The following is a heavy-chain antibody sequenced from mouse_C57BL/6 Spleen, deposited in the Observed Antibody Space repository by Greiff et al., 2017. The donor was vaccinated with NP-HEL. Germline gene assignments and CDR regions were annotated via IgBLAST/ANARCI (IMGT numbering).Heavy chain of an antibody. D-gene: IGHD2-1*01. V-gene: IGHV1-50*01. CDR3: ARDGNYGY. J-gene: IGHJ2*01. CDR2: IDPSDSYT. CDR1: GYTFTSYW. Sequence: QVQLQRPGAELVKPGASVKLSCKASGYTFTSYWMQWVKQRPGQGLEWIGEIDPSDSYTNYNQKFKGKATLTVDTSSSTAYMQLSSLTSEDSAVYYCARDGNYGYWGQGTTLTVSS.